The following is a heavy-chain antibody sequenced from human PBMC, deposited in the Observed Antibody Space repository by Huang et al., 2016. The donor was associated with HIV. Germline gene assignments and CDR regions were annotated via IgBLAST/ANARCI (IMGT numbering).Heavy chain of an antibody. CDR1: GFTFTHFG. CDR3: AKESRWYSDLDN. V-gene: IGHV3-30*18. CDR2: ISYEGSSG. J-gene: IGHJ4*02. D-gene: IGHD2-15*01. Sequence: VQLVESGGGVVQPGRSLRLSCVASGFTFTHFGRHWVRQAPGKGLEWVAVISYEGSSGRYSESGKGRFTIARDNPMDTLYLQMNSLRPDDTAVYYCAKESRWYSDLDNWGQGTLVTVSS.